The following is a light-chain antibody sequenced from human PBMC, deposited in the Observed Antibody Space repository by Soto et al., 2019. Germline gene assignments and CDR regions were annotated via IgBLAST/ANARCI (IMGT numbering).Light chain of an antibody. J-gene: IGKJ4*01. Sequence: DIQMTQSPSSLSASIGDRVTITCQASHDINNYLNWYQQTPGKAPNLLIYDASTLQTGVPSRCSGSGSGTHFSFTISSLQPEDIATYYCQQYDDLPLTFGGGTKVEI. CDR2: DAS. CDR3: QQYDDLPLT. V-gene: IGKV1-33*01. CDR1: HDINNY.